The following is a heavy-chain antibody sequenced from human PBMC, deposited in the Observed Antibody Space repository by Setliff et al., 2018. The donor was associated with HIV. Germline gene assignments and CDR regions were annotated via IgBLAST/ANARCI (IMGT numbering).Heavy chain of an antibody. Sequence: PSETLSLTCSVSGASLQSYYWSWIRQPAGKGLQWIGRIYYVGWSKYNPSLEDRVTMSVDTSNNQFSLSLRSVTAADTAIYYCVRSIHGGGSEPFDYWGQGTLVTVSS. CDR3: VRSIHGGGSEPFDY. CDR1: GASLQSYY. J-gene: IGHJ4*02. CDR2: IYYVGWS. V-gene: IGHV4-4*07. D-gene: IGHD3-10*01.